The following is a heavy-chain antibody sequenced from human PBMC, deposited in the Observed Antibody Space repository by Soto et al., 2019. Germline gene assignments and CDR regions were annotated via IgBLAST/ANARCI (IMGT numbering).Heavy chain of an antibody. Sequence: GGSLRLSCAASGFTFSSYWMSWVRQAPGKGLEWVANIKQDGSEKYYVDSVKGRFTISRDNAKNSLYLQMNSLRAEDTAVYYCARGSLLWFGELGWFDPWGQGTLVTVSS. CDR2: IKQDGSEK. CDR1: GFTFSSYW. D-gene: IGHD3-10*01. V-gene: IGHV3-7*01. CDR3: ARGSLLWFGELGWFDP. J-gene: IGHJ5*02.